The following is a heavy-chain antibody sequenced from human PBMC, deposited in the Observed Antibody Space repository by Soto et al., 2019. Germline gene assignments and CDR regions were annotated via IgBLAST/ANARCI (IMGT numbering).Heavy chain of an antibody. CDR1: GFTFSNYA. V-gene: IGHV3-23*01. J-gene: IGHJ6*02. CDR3: AKERGFGAGHGMDV. CDR2: ISARGGTT. Sequence: EVQLLESGGDLVQPGGSLRLSCGASGFTFSNYAMSWVRQAPGKGLEWVTGISARGGTTYYVDSVKGRFTISRDNSKNSLYLQMNALRAEDRSVYYCAKERGFGAGHGMDVWGQGTTVTVSS. D-gene: IGHD3-10*01.